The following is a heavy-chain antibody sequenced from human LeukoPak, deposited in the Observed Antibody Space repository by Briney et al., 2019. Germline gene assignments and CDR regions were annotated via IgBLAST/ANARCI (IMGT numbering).Heavy chain of an antibody. J-gene: IGHJ4*02. Sequence: GESLKISCKGSGYSFTSYWISWVRQMPGKGLEWMGRIDPSDSYTNYSPSFQGRVTISADKSISTAYLQWSSLKASDTAMYYCARLALTYGSGSELDYWGQGTLVTVSS. CDR3: ARLALTYGSGSELDY. CDR1: GYSFTSYW. V-gene: IGHV5-10-1*01. CDR2: IDPSDSYT. D-gene: IGHD3-10*01.